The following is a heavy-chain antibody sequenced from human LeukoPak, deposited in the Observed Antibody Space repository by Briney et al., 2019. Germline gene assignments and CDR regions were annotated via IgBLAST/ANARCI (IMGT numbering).Heavy chain of an antibody. J-gene: IGHJ4*02. V-gene: IGHV3-30-3*01. Sequence: GGSLRLSCAASGFTFSNYAMHWVRQAPGKGLEWVAVISYNGSNKYYADSVKGRFTISRDNSKNTLYLQMNSLSAEDTAVYFCAGVQRYNYYYDSSGAPFGYWGQGTLVTVSS. CDR2: ISYNGSNK. CDR1: GFTFSNYA. CDR3: AGVQRYNYYYDSSGAPFGY. D-gene: IGHD3-22*01.